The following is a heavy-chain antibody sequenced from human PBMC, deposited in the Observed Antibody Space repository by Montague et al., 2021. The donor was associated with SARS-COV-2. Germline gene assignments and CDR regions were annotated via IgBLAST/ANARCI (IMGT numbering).Heavy chain of an antibody. V-gene: IGHV4-31*03. J-gene: IGHJ5*02. Sequence: TLSLTCTVSGGSISSGGYYWSWIRQHPGKGLEWIGHIYYSGSTYYNPSLKSRVTISVDTSKNQFSLKLSSVTAADTAVYYCARARRVSGSGSYFDILVDWFDPWGQGTLVTVSS. D-gene: IGHD3-10*01. CDR1: GGSISSGGYY. CDR2: IYYSGST. CDR3: ARARRVSGSGSYFDILVDWFDP.